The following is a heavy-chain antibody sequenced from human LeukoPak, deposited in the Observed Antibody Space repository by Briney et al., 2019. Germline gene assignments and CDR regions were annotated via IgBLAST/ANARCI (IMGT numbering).Heavy chain of an antibody. D-gene: IGHD2-2*01. CDR1: GYTCTGYY. V-gene: IGHV1-2*06. CDR3: ARMADIVVVPAAIVYYFDY. CDR2: INHNSGGT. Sequence: ASVKVSCKASGYTCTGYYMHWVRQAPGQGLEWMGRINHNSGGTNYAQKFQGRVTMTRDTSISTAYMELSRLRSDDTAVYYCARMADIVVVPAAIVYYFDYWGQGTLVTVSS. J-gene: IGHJ4*02.